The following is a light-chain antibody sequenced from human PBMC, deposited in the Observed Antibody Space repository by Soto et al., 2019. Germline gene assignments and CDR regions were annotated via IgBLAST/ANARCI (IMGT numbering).Light chain of an antibody. CDR2: EVS. J-gene: IGLJ1*01. CDR3: SSYAGSNNFNV. Sequence: HSVLTQPPSASGSPGQSVTISCTGTSSDVGGYNYVSWYQQHPGKAPKLMIYEVSKRPSGVPDRFSGSKSGNTASLTVSGLQAEDEADYYCSSYAGSNNFNVFGTGTKLTVL. CDR1: SSDVGGYNY. V-gene: IGLV2-8*01.